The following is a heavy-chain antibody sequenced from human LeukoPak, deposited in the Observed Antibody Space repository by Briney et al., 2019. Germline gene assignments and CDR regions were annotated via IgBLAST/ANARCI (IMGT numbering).Heavy chain of an antibody. D-gene: IGHD1-26*01. J-gene: IGHJ3*02. Sequence: GRSLRLSCAASGFTFSSYGMHWVRQAPGKGLEWVAVISYDGSNKYYADSVKGRFTISRDNSKNTLYLQMNSLRAEDTAVYYCAKHSGSSLSDAFDIWGQGTMVTVSS. CDR2: ISYDGSNK. CDR1: GFTFSSYG. CDR3: AKHSGSSLSDAFDI. V-gene: IGHV3-30*18.